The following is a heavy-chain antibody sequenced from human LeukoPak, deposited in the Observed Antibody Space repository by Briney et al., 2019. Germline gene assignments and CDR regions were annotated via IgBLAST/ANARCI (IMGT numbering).Heavy chain of an antibody. CDR1: GGSFSGYY. V-gene: IGHV4-34*01. D-gene: IGHD3-16*02. CDR2: INHSGST. J-gene: IGHJ4*02. CDR3: ARMGVWGSYRLDY. Sequence: PSETLSLTCAVYGGSFSGYYWSWIRQPPGKGLEWIGEINHSGSTNYNPSLKSRVTISVDTSKNQFSLKLSSVTAADTAVYYCARMGVWGSYRLDYWGQGTLVTVSS.